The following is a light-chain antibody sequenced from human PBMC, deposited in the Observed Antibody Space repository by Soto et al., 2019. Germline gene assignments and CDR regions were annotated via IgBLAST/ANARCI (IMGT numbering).Light chain of an antibody. V-gene: IGLV1-47*01. CDR2: RNN. Sequence: QSVLTQPPSASGTPGQRVTISCSGSRSNIGSNYVYWYQQLPGTAPKLLIYRNNQRPSGVPDRFSGYKSGTSASLAISGLRSEDEADYYCAAWDDSLSGRVFGGGTKLTVL. CDR3: AAWDDSLSGRV. J-gene: IGLJ3*02. CDR1: RSNIGSNY.